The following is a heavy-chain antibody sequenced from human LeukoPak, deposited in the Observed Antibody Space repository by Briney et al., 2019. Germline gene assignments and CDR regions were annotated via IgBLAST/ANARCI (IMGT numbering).Heavy chain of an antibody. J-gene: IGHJ4*02. CDR2: ISAYNGNT. V-gene: IGHV1-18*01. CDR1: GYTFTSYG. Sequence: ASVKVSCKASGYTFTSYGISWVRQAPGQGLEWMGWISAYNGNTNYAQKLQGRVTMTTDTSTSTAYMELRSLRSDDTAVYYCARAEAYSSGWYVRYDYWGQGTLVTVSS. D-gene: IGHD6-19*01. CDR3: ARAEAYSSGWYVRYDY.